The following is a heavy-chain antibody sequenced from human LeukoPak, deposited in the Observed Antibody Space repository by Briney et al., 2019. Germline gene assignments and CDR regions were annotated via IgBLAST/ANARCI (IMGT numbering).Heavy chain of an antibody. CDR3: AKGAGGFSYYNWFEP. J-gene: IGHJ5*02. V-gene: IGHV4-39*07. Sequence: SETLSLTCSVSGGSISSSSYYWGWIRQPPGKGLEWIGSIYYSGSTYYNPSLKSRVTISVDTSKNQFSLKLSSVTAADTAVYYCAKGAGGFSYYNWFEPWGQGTLVTVSS. CDR1: GGSISSSSYY. CDR2: IYYSGST. D-gene: IGHD5-18*01.